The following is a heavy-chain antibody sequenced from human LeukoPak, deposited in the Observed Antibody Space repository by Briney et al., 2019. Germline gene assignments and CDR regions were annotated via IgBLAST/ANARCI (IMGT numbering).Heavy chain of an antibody. CDR2: IYTSGST. CDR3: ARITDYSDYYYYSMDV. CDR1: GGSISSGSYY. D-gene: IGHD4-11*01. Sequence: PSQTLSLTCTVSGGSISSGSYYWSWIRQPAGKGLEWIERIYTSGSTNYNPSLKSRVTISVDTSKNQFSLKLSSVTAADTAVYYCARITDYSDYYYYSMDVWGKGTTATVSS. J-gene: IGHJ6*03. V-gene: IGHV4-61*02.